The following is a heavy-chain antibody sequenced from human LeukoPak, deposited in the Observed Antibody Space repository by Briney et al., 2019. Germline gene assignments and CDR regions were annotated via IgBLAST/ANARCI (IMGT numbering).Heavy chain of an antibody. CDR2: IKQDGSEN. CDR1: GFTFSSYW. D-gene: IGHD3-16*01. J-gene: IGHJ5*02. Sequence: GGSLRLSCAASGFTFSSYWMSWVRQAPGKGLGWVANIKQDGSENYYVDSVKGRFTISRDNAKNSLYLQMNSLRAEDTAVYYCASPPWGRYPSWGQGTLVIVSS. V-gene: IGHV3-7*01. CDR3: ASPPWGRYPS.